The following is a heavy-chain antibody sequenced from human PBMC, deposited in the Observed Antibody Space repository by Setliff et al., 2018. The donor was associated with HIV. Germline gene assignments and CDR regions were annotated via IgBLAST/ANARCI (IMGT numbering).Heavy chain of an antibody. CDR2: IFGSGTT. Sequence: LSLTCSVSTDSISNSHWSWMRQTAGKGLEWIGRIFGSGTTHYNLSLESRVTMSIDTAKKQFFLRLNSVTAADTAVYFCARDRSKYGTGSSAYNWFDPWGPGTLVTVSS. CDR3: ARDRSKYGTGSSAYNWFDP. J-gene: IGHJ5*02. CDR1: TDSISNSH. D-gene: IGHD3-16*01. V-gene: IGHV4-4*07.